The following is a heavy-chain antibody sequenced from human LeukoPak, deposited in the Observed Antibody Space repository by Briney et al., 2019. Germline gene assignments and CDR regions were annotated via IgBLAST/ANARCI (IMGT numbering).Heavy chain of an antibody. V-gene: IGHV3-23*01. CDR3: AKDLGYSYGCSDY. CDR1: GFTFSSYA. CDR2: LTAGGERT. Sequence: GGSLRLSCAASGFTFSSYAMSWVRQAPGKGLEWVSSLTAGGERTFYADSGKGRFTISRDNSKDTLYLQINSLRAEDTAVYYCAKDLGYSYGCSDYWGQGTLVTVSS. J-gene: IGHJ4*02. D-gene: IGHD5-18*01.